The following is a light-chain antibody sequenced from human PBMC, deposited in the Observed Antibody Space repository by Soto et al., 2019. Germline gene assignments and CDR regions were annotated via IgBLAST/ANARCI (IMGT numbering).Light chain of an antibody. CDR2: EGS. CDR1: SSDVGLYNL. J-gene: IGLJ3*02. V-gene: IGLV2-23*01. CDR3: CSYASGTTPSWV. Sequence: QSALTQPASVSGSPGQSITISCTGTSSDVGLYNLVSWYQQHPSKAPKLMIFEGSKRPSGVSNRFSGSKSGNTASLTISGLQAEDEAYYYGCSYASGTTPSWVFGGGTKLTVL.